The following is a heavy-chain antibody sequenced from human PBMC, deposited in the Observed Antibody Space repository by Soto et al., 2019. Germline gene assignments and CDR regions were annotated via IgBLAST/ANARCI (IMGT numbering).Heavy chain of an antibody. CDR1: GYTFTTYA. V-gene: IGHV1-3*01. CDR3: GRGGNVVVLAAYDY. CDR2: INVGRGNT. Sequence: ASVKVSCKTSGYTFTTYAMHWVRQAPGQRPEWMGWINVGRGNTKYSQSFRGRVTITADTSASTTYMELSSLRSEDTAVYYCGRGGNVVVLAAYDYWGQGTQVTVSS. D-gene: IGHD2-15*01. J-gene: IGHJ4*02.